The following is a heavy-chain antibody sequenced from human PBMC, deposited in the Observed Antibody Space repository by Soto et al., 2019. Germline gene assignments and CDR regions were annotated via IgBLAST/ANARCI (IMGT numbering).Heavy chain of an antibody. Sequence: EVQLLESGGGLVQPGGSLRLSCVASGFTLSNYAMSWVRQAPGKGLEWVSVIDGDGSAKFADSVKGRLTVSRDNSKTTLYLQMDSLRAEDTAIDYCAKGAVSYNGIYDPFDIWGRGTMVTVSS. D-gene: IGHD2-15*01. CDR3: AKGAVSYNGIYDPFDI. V-gene: IGHV3-23*01. CDR1: GFTLSNYA. J-gene: IGHJ3*02. CDR2: IDGDGSA.